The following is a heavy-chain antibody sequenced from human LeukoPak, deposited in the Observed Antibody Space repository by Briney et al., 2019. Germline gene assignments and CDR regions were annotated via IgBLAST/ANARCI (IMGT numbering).Heavy chain of an antibody. J-gene: IGHJ3*02. Sequence: PGGSLRLSCAASGFTFSSYWMSWVRQAPGKGLEWVANIKQDGSEKYYVDSVKGRFTISRDNAKNSLYLQMNSLRAEDTAVYYCARVWQYQLQQGDAFDIWGQGTMVTVSS. D-gene: IGHD2-2*01. V-gene: IGHV3-7*01. CDR2: IKQDGSEK. CDR3: ARVWQYQLQQGDAFDI. CDR1: GFTFSSYW.